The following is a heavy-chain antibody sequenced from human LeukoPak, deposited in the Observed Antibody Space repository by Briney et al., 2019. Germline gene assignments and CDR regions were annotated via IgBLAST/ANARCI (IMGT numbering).Heavy chain of an antibody. CDR1: GFSFTSYE. CDR3: AGGLLRYSDY. Sequence: GGSLRLSCAASGFSFTSYEMNWVRQAPGKGLEWVSYISTGGITIYYADSVKGRFTISRDNAKNSLSLQMNSLRDEDTAVYYCAGGLLRYSDYWGRGTLVIVSS. D-gene: IGHD3-9*01. V-gene: IGHV3-48*03. J-gene: IGHJ4*02. CDR2: ISTGGITI.